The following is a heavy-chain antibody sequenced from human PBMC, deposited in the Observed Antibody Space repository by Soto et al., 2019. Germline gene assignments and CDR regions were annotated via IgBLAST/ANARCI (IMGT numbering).Heavy chain of an antibody. CDR1: GGTFSSYA. J-gene: IGHJ5*02. D-gene: IGHD6-19*01. CDR2: IIPIFGTA. V-gene: IGHV1-69*13. Sequence: SVKVSCKASGGTFSSYAISWVRQAPGQGLEWMGGIIPIFGTANYAQKFQGRVTITADESMSTAYMELSSLRSEDTAVYYCARERAVAGTVNWFDPWGQGTLVTVSS. CDR3: ARERAVAGTVNWFDP.